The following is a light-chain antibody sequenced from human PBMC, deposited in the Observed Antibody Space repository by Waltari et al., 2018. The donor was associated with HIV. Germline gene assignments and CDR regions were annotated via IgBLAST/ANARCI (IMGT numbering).Light chain of an antibody. CDR3: QQRSNWPIT. CDR1: QRVSNS. CDR2: DAS. Sequence: EIVLTPSPATLSLSPGDRATLSYRASQRVSNSLAWYQQKPGQAPKLLIFDASNRATGIPARFSGSGSGTDFTLTISSLEPEDVAVYYCQQRSNWPITFGQGTRLEIK. V-gene: IGKV3-11*01. J-gene: IGKJ5*01.